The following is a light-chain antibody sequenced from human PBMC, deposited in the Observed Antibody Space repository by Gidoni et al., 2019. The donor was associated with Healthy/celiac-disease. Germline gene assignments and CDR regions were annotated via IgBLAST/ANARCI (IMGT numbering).Light chain of an antibody. CDR2: DAS. V-gene: IGKV1-5*01. CDR3: QQYNSYSWT. CDR1: QSISSW. J-gene: IGKJ1*01. Sequence: DIQMTQSPSTLSASVGDRVTITCRASQSISSWLAWYQQNPGKAPKLLIYDASSLESGVPSRFSGSGSGTEFTLTISSLQPDDFATYYCQQYNSYSWTFXXXTKVEIK.